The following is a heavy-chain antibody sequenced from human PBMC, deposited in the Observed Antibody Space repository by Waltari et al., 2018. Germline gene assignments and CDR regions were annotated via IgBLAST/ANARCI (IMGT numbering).Heavy chain of an antibody. Sequence: QVQLVQSGAEVKKPGASVKVSCKASGYTFTGYYMNWVRQAPGQGLEGRERGNPNSGGTTYAQRFQGRDTMTRDTSISTAYMELSRLRSDDTAVYYCARHDFWSGSFDYWGQGTLVTVSS. CDR2: GNPNSGGT. D-gene: IGHD3-3*01. J-gene: IGHJ4*02. CDR3: ARHDFWSGSFDY. V-gene: IGHV1-2*06. CDR1: GYTFTGYY.